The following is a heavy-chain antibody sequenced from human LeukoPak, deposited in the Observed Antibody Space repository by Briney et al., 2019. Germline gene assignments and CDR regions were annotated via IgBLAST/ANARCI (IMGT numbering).Heavy chain of an antibody. CDR1: GGSISSSPYY. CDR3: ARSYCSSTSCRYDAFDI. Sequence: SETLSLTCTVSGGSISSSPYYWGWIRQPPGKGLEWIGSIYYNGNTYYNPSLKSRVTISVDRSKNQFPLKLSSVTAADTAVYYCARSYCSSTSCRYDAFDIWGQGTMVTVSS. J-gene: IGHJ3*02. D-gene: IGHD2-2*01. CDR2: IYYNGNT. V-gene: IGHV4-39*01.